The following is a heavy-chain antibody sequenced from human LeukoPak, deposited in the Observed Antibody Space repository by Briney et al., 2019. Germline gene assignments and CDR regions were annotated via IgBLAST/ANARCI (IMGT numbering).Heavy chain of an antibody. CDR3: GRSGRYRPSDL. J-gene: IGHJ5*02. CDR1: GFILSDHY. Sequence: GGSLRLFCAASGFILSDHYIDWVRQAPGKGLEWVGRTRNKANSYTTEYAASVKGRFTISRDDPKNLLYLQMNSLKSEDTAVYYCGRSGRYRPSDLWGQGTLVTVSS. V-gene: IGHV3-72*01. CDR2: TRNKANSYTT. D-gene: IGHD1-26*01.